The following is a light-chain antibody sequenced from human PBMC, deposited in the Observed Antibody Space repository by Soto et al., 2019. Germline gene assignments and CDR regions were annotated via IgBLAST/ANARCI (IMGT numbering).Light chain of an antibody. Sequence: DILMTQSPSTLSASVGDRVTITCRASQSINRWLAWYQQKPGKAPKLLIYKASSLESGVPSRFSGGGIGTEFSLSISSLQPDDFATYYCQQYSTYPYIFGQGTKVEIK. CDR3: QQYSTYPYI. J-gene: IGKJ2*01. CDR1: QSINRW. CDR2: KAS. V-gene: IGKV1-5*03.